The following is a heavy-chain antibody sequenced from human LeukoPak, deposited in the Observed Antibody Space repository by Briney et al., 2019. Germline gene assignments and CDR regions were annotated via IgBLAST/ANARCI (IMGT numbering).Heavy chain of an antibody. Sequence: GGSLRLSCAASGFTFSSYAMSWVRQAPGKGLEWVSAISGSGGSTYYADSVKDRFTISRDNSKNTLYLQMNSLRAEDTAVYYCAKDGSVLLWFGESDAFDIWGQGTMVTVSS. V-gene: IGHV3-23*01. CDR1: GFTFSSYA. CDR3: AKDGSVLLWFGESDAFDI. CDR2: ISGSGGST. J-gene: IGHJ3*02. D-gene: IGHD3-10*01.